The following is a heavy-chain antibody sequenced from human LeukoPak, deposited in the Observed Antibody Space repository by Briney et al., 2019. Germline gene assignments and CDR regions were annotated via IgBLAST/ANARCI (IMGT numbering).Heavy chain of an antibody. CDR2: MNPNSGNT. V-gene: IGHV1-8*01. J-gene: IGHJ3*02. CDR1: GYTFTSYD. D-gene: IGHD3-22*01. Sequence: ASVKVSCKASGYTFTSYDINWVRQATGQGLEWMGWMNPNSGNTGYAQKFQGRVTMTRNTSISTAYMELSSLRSEDTAVYYCARDRPYYYDSSGEANAFDIWGQGTMVTVSS. CDR3: ARDRPYYYDSSGEANAFDI.